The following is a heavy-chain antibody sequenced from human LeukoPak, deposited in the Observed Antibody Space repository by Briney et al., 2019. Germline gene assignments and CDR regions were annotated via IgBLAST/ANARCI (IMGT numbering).Heavy chain of an antibody. D-gene: IGHD3-22*01. Sequence: GGSLRLSCAASGFTFDVSAMSWVRQAPGKGLEWVSAISGSGGSTYYADSVKGRFTISRDNSKNTLYLQMNSLRAEDTAVYYCAKDGYDSSGYYYVGYFDYWGQGTLVTVSS. J-gene: IGHJ4*02. CDR3: AKDGYDSSGYYYVGYFDY. CDR1: GFTFDVSA. V-gene: IGHV3-23*01. CDR2: ISGSGGST.